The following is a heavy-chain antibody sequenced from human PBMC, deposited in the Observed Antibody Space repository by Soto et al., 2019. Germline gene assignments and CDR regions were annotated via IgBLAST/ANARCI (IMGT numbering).Heavy chain of an antibody. Sequence: HVQLVQSGAEVKKPGASVKVSCKASGYTFTSFDINWVRQATGQGLEWMGWMNPNSGNTGYAHKFQGRVTMTKNTSISTAYMELSSLRSEDTAVYYCARGSRYSSGRESLDYWGQGTLVTVSS. V-gene: IGHV1-8*01. CDR2: MNPNSGNT. J-gene: IGHJ4*02. D-gene: IGHD6-19*01. CDR1: GYTFTSFD. CDR3: ARGSRYSSGRESLDY.